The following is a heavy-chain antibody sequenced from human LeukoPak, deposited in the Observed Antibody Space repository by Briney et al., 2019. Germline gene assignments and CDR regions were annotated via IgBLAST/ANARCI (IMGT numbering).Heavy chain of an antibody. V-gene: IGHV3-53*01. CDR2: FYSGGNT. CDR1: GFTVSNNY. CDR3: AKLPSSGWLDY. J-gene: IGHJ4*02. D-gene: IGHD6-19*01. Sequence: SGGSLRLSCVVSGFTVSNNYMSWVRQAPGKGLEWFSAFYSGGNTYYTGSVKGRFIISRDSSKNTLYLQMNNLRPEDTAMYYCAKLPSSGWLDYWGQGTLVTVSS.